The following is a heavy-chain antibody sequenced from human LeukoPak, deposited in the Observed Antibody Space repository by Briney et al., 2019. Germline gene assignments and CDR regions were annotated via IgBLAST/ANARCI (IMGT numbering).Heavy chain of an antibody. Sequence: GGSLRLSCAASGFTFSNAWMSWVRQAPGKGLEWVARIKSKTDGGTTDYAAPVKGRFTISRDDSKNTLYLQMNSLKTEDTAVYYCTTDFSLSYYDSSGYYSSVWGQGTLVTVSS. V-gene: IGHV3-15*01. J-gene: IGHJ4*02. CDR1: GFTFSNAW. CDR3: TTDFSLSYYDSSGYYSSV. CDR2: IKSKTDGGTT. D-gene: IGHD3-22*01.